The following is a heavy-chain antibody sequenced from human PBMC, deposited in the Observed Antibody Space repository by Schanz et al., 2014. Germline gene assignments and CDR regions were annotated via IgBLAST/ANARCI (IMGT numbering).Heavy chain of an antibody. CDR2: MYINSGST. V-gene: IGHV3-53*01. D-gene: IGHD5-12*01. J-gene: IGHJ3*01. CDR3: ARDGGRDGYNLAFDV. CDR1: GFTVNTNY. Sequence: EVQLVESGGGLIQPGGSLRLSCAVSGFTVNTNYMSWVRQAPGKGLEWISSMYINSGSTQYADSVKGRFIISRDSSKNTLFLQMNSLRAEDTAVYFCARDGGRDGYNLAFDVWGQGTLXXVSS.